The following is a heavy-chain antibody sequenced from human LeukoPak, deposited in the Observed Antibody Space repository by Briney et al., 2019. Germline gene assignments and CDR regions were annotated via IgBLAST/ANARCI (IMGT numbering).Heavy chain of an antibody. CDR1: GFTFSSYS. CDR3: ANPSDCSSTSCYYQGDY. Sequence: GGSLRLSCGASGFTFSSYSMNWVRQAPGKGLEWVSFISTSGATIYYADSVKGRFTISRDNAKNSLYLQMSSLRAEDTAVYYCANPSDCSSTSCYYQGDYWGQGTLVTVSS. D-gene: IGHD2-2*01. J-gene: IGHJ4*02. CDR2: ISTSGATI. V-gene: IGHV3-48*01.